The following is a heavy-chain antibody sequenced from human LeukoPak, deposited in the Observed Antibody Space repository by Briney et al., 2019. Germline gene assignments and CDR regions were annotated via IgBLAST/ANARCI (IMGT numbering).Heavy chain of an antibody. D-gene: IGHD5/OR15-5a*01. CDR3: ARGLGLSAFDI. V-gene: IGHV1-69*05. CDR1: GGTFSSYA. Sequence: ASVKVSCKAPGGTFSSYAISWVRQAPGQGRKGMGGIIAIFGTANYAQKFQGRVTITTDESTSAAYMELSSLRSEDTAVYYCARGLGLSAFDIWGQGTMVTVSS. CDR2: IIAIFGTA. J-gene: IGHJ3*02.